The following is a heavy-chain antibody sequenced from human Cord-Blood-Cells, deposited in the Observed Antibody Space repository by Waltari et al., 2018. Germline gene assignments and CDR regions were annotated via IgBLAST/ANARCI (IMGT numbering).Heavy chain of an antibody. CDR1: GFTFSSYG. CDR2: IWYDGSNK. Sequence: QVQLVESGGGVVQPGRSLRLSCAASGFTFSSYGMPWGRQAPGKGLEWVAVIWYDGSNKYYADSVKGRFTISRDNSKNTLYLQMNSLRAEDTAVYYCARAKWELHAFDIWGQWTMVTVSS. V-gene: IGHV3-33*01. CDR3: ARAKWELHAFDI. J-gene: IGHJ3*02. D-gene: IGHD1-26*01.